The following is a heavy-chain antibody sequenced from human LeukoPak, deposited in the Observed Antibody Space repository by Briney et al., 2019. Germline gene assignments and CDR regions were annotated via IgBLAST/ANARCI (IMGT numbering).Heavy chain of an antibody. J-gene: IGHJ4*02. CDR3: ARRWYYYFDY. D-gene: IGHD4-23*01. V-gene: IGHV1-8*03. CDR2: KNPNSANT. Sequence: ASLKVSCKASGHTFTSYDINWVRQATGQGLEWMGWKNPNSANTGYEQKFQGIVTITRNTSISTDYMELSSLRSEDAAVYYCARRWYYYFDYWGQGTLVTVSS. CDR1: GHTFTSYD.